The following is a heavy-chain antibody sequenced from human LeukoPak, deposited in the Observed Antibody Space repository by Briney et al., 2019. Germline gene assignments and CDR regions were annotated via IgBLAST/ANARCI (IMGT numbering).Heavy chain of an antibody. CDR2: ISSSSSTI. D-gene: IGHD3-22*01. J-gene: IGHJ3*02. V-gene: IGHV3-48*01. CDR3: ARDLTPNYYDSSGYLNDAFDI. CDR1: GLTFSNAW. Sequence: PGRSLRLSCAASGLTFSNAWMSWVRQAPGKGLEWVSYISSSSSTIYYADSVKGRFTISRDNAKNSLYLQMNSLRAEDTAVYYCARDLTPNYYDSSGYLNDAFDIWGQGTMVTVSS.